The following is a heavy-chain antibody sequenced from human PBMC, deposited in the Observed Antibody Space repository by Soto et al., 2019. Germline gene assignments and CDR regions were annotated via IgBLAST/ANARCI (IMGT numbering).Heavy chain of an antibody. D-gene: IGHD1-26*01. J-gene: IGHJ6*02. CDR2: ISFDGSHN. CDR1: GFTFSSYG. Sequence: QVQLVESGGGVVQPGRSLRLSCAASGFTFSSYGMHWVRQAPGKGLEWVAVISFDGSHNYYSDSVKGRFTISRDNSRNTLYLQMNSLRAEDTAVYYCAKESELPRGYFDYGVDVWGQGTTVTVSS. V-gene: IGHV3-30*18. CDR3: AKESELPRGYFDYGVDV.